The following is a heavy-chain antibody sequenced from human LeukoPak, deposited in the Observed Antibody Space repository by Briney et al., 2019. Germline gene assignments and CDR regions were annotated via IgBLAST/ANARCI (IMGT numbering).Heavy chain of an antibody. CDR2: INHSGST. CDR3: ARHPFATPFDY. D-gene: IGHD2-15*01. V-gene: IGHV4-34*01. J-gene: IGHJ4*02. Sequence: SETLSLTCAVYGGSFSGYYWSWIRQPPGKGLEWIGEINHSGSTNYNPSLKSRVTMSLDTSKNQFSLRLSSLTAADTAVYYCARHPFATPFDYWGPGTLVTVSS. CDR1: GGSFSGYY.